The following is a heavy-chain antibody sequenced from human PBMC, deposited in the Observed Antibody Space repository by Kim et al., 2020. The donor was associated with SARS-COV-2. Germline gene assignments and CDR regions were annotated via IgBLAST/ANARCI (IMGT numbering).Heavy chain of an antibody. Sequence: ASVKVSCKTSGYAFTTYGLSWVRQAPGQGLEWMGGISTDSGHTKYAQKFQDRVTLTKDTSTSTAYIELRSLISDHTAVYFCARDRDYRFDLWGQGTLVTV. CDR3: ARDRDYRFDL. CDR2: ISTDSGHT. D-gene: IGHD3-16*02. J-gene: IGHJ4*02. CDR1: GYAFTTYG. V-gene: IGHV1-18*01.